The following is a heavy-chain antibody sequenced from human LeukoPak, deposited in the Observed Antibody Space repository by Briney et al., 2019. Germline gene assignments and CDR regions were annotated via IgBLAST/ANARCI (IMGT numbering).Heavy chain of an antibody. D-gene: IGHD4-23*01. CDR2: ISSSSSYI. J-gene: IGHJ4*02. CDR3: ARVMTTVVTCDY. Sequence: GGSLRLSCAASGFTFSSYSMNWVRQAPGKGLEWVSSISSSSSYIYYADSVKGRFTISRDNAKNSLYLQMNSLRAEDTAVYYCARVMTTVVTCDYWGQGTLVTVSS. CDR1: GFTFSSYS. V-gene: IGHV3-21*01.